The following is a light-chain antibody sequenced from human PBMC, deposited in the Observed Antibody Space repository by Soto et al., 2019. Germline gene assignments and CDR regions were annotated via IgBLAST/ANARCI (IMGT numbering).Light chain of an antibody. CDR1: QGISSC. V-gene: IGKV1-8*01. CDR2: AAS. CDR3: QHYYSYPLT. Sequence: AIRMTQSPSSFSASTGDRVTITCRASQGISSCLAWYQQKPWKAPKLLINAASTLQSGVPSRFSGSGSGTDLNLTISCLQSEDFATYHCQHYYSYPLTFGGGTKLEIK. J-gene: IGKJ4*01.